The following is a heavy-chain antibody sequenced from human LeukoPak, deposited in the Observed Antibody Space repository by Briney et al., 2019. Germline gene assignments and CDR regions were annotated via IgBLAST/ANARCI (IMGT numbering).Heavy chain of an antibody. J-gene: IGHJ4*02. D-gene: IGHD3-22*01. Sequence: PGRSLRLSCAASGFTFSSYGMHWVRQAPGKRLEWVSVIWYDGSNKYYADSVKGRFTISRDNSKNTLYLQMNSLRAEDTAVYYCAKDWQGNYYDSSGYYPIFDYWGQGTLVTVSS. CDR1: GFTFSSYG. CDR3: AKDWQGNYYDSSGYYPIFDY. CDR2: IWYDGSNK. V-gene: IGHV3-33*06.